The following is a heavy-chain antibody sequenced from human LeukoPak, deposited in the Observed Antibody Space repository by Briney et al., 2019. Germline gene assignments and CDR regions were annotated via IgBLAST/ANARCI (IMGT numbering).Heavy chain of an antibody. CDR1: GYTFTSYA. CDR3: ARDAGGDYDSSGYLD. V-gene: IGHV1-3*01. Sequence: ASVKVSCKASGYTFTSYAMHWVRQAPGQTLEWMGWINAGNGNTKYSQKFQGRVTITRDTSASTAYMELSSLRSEDTAVYYCARDAGGDYDSSGYLDWGQGTLVTVSS. D-gene: IGHD3-22*01. CDR2: INAGNGNT. J-gene: IGHJ4*02.